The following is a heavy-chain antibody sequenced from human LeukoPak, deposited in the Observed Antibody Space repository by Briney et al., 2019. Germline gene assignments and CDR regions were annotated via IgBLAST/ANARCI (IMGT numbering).Heavy chain of an antibody. CDR2: INPNSGGT. CDR1: GYTFTGYY. V-gene: IGHV1-2*02. D-gene: IGHD3-3*01. Sequence: GASVKVSCKASGYTFTGYYMHWVRQVPGQGLGWMGWINPNSGGTSYAQKFQDRVTMTRDTSISTAYMDLSRLRSDDTAVYYCARDTKKRTFFVLGCPTCYVFDIWGQGTMVAVSS. CDR3: ARDTKKRTFFVLGCPTCYVFDI. J-gene: IGHJ3*02.